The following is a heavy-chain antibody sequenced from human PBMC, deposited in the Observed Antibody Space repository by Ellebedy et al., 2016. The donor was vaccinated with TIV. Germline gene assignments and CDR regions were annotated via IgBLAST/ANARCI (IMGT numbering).Heavy chain of an antibody. V-gene: IGHV4-59*01. D-gene: IGHD3-22*01. CDR2: IYYSGST. CDR3: ARGEIVGDY. Sequence: SETLSLXXTVSGGSISSYYWSWIRQPPGKGLEWIGYIYYSGSTNYNPSLKSRVTISVDTSKNQFSLKLRSVTAADTAVYYCARGEIVGDYWGQGTLVTVSS. CDR1: GGSISSYY. J-gene: IGHJ4*02.